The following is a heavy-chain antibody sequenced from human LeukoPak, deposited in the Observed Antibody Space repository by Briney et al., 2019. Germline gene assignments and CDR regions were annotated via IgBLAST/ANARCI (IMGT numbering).Heavy chain of an antibody. CDR3: AKVPSYYGSGSYRDPAFDV. D-gene: IGHD3-10*01. CDR2: ISRNSGDI. V-gene: IGHV3-9*01. J-gene: IGHJ3*01. CDR1: GFTFGDYA. Sequence: PGGSLRLSCAASGFTFGDYAIHWVRQTPGKGLEWVSGISRNSGDIGYADSVKGRFTIYRDNAKNSLYLQMNSLRVEDTALYYCAKVPSYYGSGSYRDPAFDVWGQGTMVIVSA.